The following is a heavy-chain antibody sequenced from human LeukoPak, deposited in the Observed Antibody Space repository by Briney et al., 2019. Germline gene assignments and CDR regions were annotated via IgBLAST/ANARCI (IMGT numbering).Heavy chain of an antibody. CDR2: VSGSGGST. V-gene: IGHV3-23*01. D-gene: IGHD2-21*02. CDR1: LFTLSNHA. CDR3: AKDRGFQVVTADY. J-gene: IGHJ4*02. Sequence: GWSLRLSCVSCLFTLSNHAISWLRQAPGKGLDWVSGVSGSGGSTSYADSVKGRFTISRDNSKITLYLQMNSLRAEDTAVYYSAKDRGFQVVTADYWGRGTLVTVSS.